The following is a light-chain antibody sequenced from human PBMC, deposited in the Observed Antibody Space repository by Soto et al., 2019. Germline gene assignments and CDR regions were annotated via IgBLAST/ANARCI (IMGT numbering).Light chain of an antibody. J-gene: IGKJ2*01. Sequence: EIVMTQSPATLSVSPGERAALSCRASQSINNNFAWYQQKPGQAPRPLIYGASTKATGIPARFSGSGSGTDFTLTISSLQSEDFGVYYCQQYNNWPYTFGQGTKLEIK. CDR2: GAS. V-gene: IGKV3-15*01. CDR1: QSINNN. CDR3: QQYNNWPYT.